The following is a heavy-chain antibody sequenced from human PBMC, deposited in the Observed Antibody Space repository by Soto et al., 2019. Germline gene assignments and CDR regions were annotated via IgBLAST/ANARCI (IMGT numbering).Heavy chain of an antibody. V-gene: IGHV5-51*01. D-gene: IGHD3-3*01. CDR1: GYSFTSYW. CDR2: IYPGDSGT. CDR3: ARGTYDFWSGLNSGMDV. Sequence: GESLKISCKGSGYSFTSYWIGWVRQMPGKGPEWMGIIYPGDSGTRYSPSFQGQVTISADKSISTAYLQWSSLKASDTAMYYCARGTYDFWSGLNSGMDVWGQGTTVTVSS. J-gene: IGHJ6*02.